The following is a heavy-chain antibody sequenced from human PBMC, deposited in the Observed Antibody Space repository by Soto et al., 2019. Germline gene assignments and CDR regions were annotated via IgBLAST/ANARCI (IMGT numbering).Heavy chain of an antibody. J-gene: IGHJ4*02. V-gene: IGHV4-39*01. CDR1: GGSISSGGYY. CDR3: ARVTTVTFKPKYYFDY. Sequence: SETLSLTCTVSGGSISSGGYYWGWIRQPPGKGLEWIGSIYYSGSTYYNPSLKSRVTISVDTSKNQFSLKLSSVTAADTAVYYCARVTTVTFKPKYYFDYWGQGTLVTVSS. CDR2: IYYSGST. D-gene: IGHD4-4*01.